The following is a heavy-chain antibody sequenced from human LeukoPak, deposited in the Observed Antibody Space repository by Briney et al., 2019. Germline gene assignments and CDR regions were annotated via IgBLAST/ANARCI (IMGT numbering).Heavy chain of an antibody. D-gene: IGHD3-10*01. V-gene: IGHV4-4*07. CDR3: ARTTMVRGVITFDY. CDR1: GGSISSYY. Sequence: NPSETLSLTCTVSGGSISSYYWSWIRQPAGKGLEWIGRIYTSGSTNYNPSLKSRVTMSVDTSKNQFSLKLSSVTAADTAVYYCARTTMVRGVITFDYWGQGTLVTVSS. J-gene: IGHJ4*02. CDR2: IYTSGST.